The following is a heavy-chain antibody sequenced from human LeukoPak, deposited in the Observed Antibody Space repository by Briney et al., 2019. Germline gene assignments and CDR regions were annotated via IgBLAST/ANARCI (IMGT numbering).Heavy chain of an antibody. J-gene: IGHJ4*02. CDR1: GFTFSGYA. V-gene: IGHV3-23*01. D-gene: IGHD1-26*01. CDR2: ISDNGGRT. Sequence: PGGSLRLSCAASGFTFSGYAMSWVRQAPGKGLEWVSTISDNGGRTYYADSVKGRFTISRDNSKNTLFLQMNSLRAEDSAVYYCARDRVGATDYFDYWGQGTLVTVSS. CDR3: ARDRVGATDYFDY.